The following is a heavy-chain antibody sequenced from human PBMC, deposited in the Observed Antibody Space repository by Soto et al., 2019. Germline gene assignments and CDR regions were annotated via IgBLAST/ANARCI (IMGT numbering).Heavy chain of an antibody. V-gene: IGHV3-48*03. J-gene: IGHJ6*02. CDR2: ISSSGSTI. Sequence: GGSLRLSCAASGFTFSSYEMNWVRQAPGKGLEWVSYISSSGSTIYYADSVKGRFTISSDNAKNSLYLQMNSLRAEDTAVYYCARGSPDYYYYYGMDVWAQGTTVTVSS. CDR1: GFTFSSYE. CDR3: ARGSPDYYYYYGMDV.